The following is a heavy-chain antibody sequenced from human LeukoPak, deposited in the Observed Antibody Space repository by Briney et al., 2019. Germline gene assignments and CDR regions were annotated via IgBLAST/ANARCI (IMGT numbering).Heavy chain of an antibody. CDR2: IHPADSDT. D-gene: IGHD6-13*01. J-gene: IGHJ5*02. CDR1: GYSFLNYW. V-gene: IGHV5-51*01. CDR3: ARQEYTRTWYAGWFDP. Sequence: GESLKISCKVSGYSFLNYWLGWVRQVPGKGLEWMGIIHPADSDTRYSSSFQGQVTISVDKSINTAYLQWSSLKAADTAIYYCARQEYTRTWYAGWFDPWGQGTLVTVSS.